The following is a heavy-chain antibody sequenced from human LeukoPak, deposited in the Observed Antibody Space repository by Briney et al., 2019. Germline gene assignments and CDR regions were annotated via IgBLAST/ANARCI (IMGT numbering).Heavy chain of an antibody. J-gene: IGHJ5*02. CDR1: GYTFTSYG. V-gene: IGHV1-2*02. CDR2: INPNSGGT. CDR3: ARDHRFDH. Sequence: GASVKVSCKASGYTFTSYGISWVRQAPGQGLEWMGWINPNSGGTNYAQKFQGRVTMTRDTSISTAYMELSRLRSDDTAVYYCARDHRFDHWGQGTLVTVSS.